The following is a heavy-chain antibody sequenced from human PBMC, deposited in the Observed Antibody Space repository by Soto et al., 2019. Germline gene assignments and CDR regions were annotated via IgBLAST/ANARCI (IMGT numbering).Heavy chain of an antibody. D-gene: IGHD3-10*01. CDR3: ARGVGSGSYYNQYNWFDP. V-gene: IGHV1-18*01. CDR1: GYTFTNYG. Sequence: ASVKVSCKASGYTFTNYGISWVRQAPGQGLEWMGWINVYNGNTKYAQKVQGRVTMTTDTSTSTAYMELRSLRSDDTAVYYCARGVGSGSYYNQYNWFDPLGQGTLVTVSS. J-gene: IGHJ5*02. CDR2: INVYNGNT.